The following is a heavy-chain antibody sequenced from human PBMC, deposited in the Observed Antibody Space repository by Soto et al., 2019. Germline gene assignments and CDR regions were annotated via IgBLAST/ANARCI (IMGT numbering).Heavy chain of an antibody. J-gene: IGHJ1*01. D-gene: IGHD6-19*01. CDR2: ISGSGGST. V-gene: IGHV3-23*01. CDR1: GFTFSSFA. Sequence: GRSLRLSCAASGFTFSSFAMRCVRQAPGTGLEKVSAISGSGGSTYYAVSLKGRFTISRDNSKNTLYLQMNSLRAEDTAVYYCAKDSESKYSSGWYEYFQHWGQGTLVTVSS. CDR3: AKDSESKYSSGWYEYFQH.